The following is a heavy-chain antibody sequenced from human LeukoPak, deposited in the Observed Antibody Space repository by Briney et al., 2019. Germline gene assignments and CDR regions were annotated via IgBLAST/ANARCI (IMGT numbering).Heavy chain of an antibody. CDR3: AKKWSGDYDSSGVNDAFDT. CDR2: INHSGST. V-gene: IGHV4-34*01. D-gene: IGHD3-22*01. CDR1: GGSFSGYY. J-gene: IGHJ3*02. Sequence: SETLSLTCAVYGGSFSGYYWSWIRQPPGKGLEWIGEINHSGSTNYNPSLKSRVTISVDTSKNQFSLKLSSVTAADTAVYYCAKKWSGDYDSSGVNDAFDTWGQGTMVTVSS.